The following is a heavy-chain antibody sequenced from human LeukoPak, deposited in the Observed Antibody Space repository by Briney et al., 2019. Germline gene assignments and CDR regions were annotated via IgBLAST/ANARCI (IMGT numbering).Heavy chain of an antibody. V-gene: IGHV3-11*04. J-gene: IGHJ3*02. CDR1: GFTFSDYY. D-gene: IGHD3-22*01. Sequence: GGSLRLSCAASGFTFSDYYMSWLRQAPGKGLEWVSYISSSGSTIYYADSVKGRFTISRDNAKNSLYLQMNSLRAEDTAVYYCARSGTTYYYDSGTRIWGQGTMVTVSS. CDR2: ISSSGSTI. CDR3: ARSGTTYYYDSGTRI.